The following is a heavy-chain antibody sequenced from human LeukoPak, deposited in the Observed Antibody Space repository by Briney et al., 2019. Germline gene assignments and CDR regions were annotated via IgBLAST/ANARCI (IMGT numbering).Heavy chain of an antibody. CDR3: ARGPLGESLIWFDP. Sequence: SVKVSCKDSGGTFISYAISWVRQAPGQGREWMGRIIPIFGTANYAQKFQGRVTITTDASTSTAYMELSSLRSEDTAVYYCARGPLGESLIWFDPWGQGTLVTVSS. CDR2: IIPIFGTA. D-gene: IGHD3-16*01. CDR1: GGTFISYA. V-gene: IGHV1-69*05. J-gene: IGHJ5*02.